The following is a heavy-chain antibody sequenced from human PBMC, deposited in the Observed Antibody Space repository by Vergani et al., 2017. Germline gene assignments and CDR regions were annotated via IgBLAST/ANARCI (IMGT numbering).Heavy chain of an antibody. D-gene: IGHD2-2*03. CDR3: ARLDNTKYFDS. V-gene: IGHV5-51*03. CDR2: VYPGDSDT. CDR1: GYTFTDYW. J-gene: IGHJ4*02. Sequence: EVQLVQSGAEVKKPSESLIISCPISGYTFTDYWIGWVRQRPGKGLEWMGIVYPGDSDTRYSPSFEGQVTFSVDKSITTAYLHWSSLKASDTATYYCARLDNTKYFDSGGQGTLVTVSS.